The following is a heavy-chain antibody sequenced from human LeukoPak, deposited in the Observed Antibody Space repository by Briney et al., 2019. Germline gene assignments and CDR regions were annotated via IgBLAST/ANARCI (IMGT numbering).Heavy chain of an antibody. V-gene: IGHV3-74*01. D-gene: IGHD3-10*01. J-gene: IGHJ4*01. CDR1: GFTFSSYW. CDR2: INSDGGST. CDR3: ARAVYYSNYLGY. Sequence: GGSLRLSCAASGFTFSSYWMHWVRQAPGKGLVWVSRINSDGGSTIYADSVKGRFTISRDNAKNTLYLQMNSLRAEDTSMYYCARAVYYSNYLGYWGQGTLVTVSS.